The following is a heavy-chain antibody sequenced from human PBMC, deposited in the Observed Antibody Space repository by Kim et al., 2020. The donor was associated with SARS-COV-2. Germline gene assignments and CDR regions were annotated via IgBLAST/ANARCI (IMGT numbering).Heavy chain of an antibody. V-gene: IGHV3-23*01. CDR3: AKDLCGFSAIEY. CDR1: GFSFTNNA. Sequence: GGSLRLSCAASGFSFTNNAMNWVRQAPGKGLEWVAGIGGDERTYYADSVNGRFTISRDHSKITLYLQLNTLRADDTARYYCAKDLCGFSAIEYWGRGTLVTVSS. D-gene: IGHD3-3*01. CDR2: IGGDERT. J-gene: IGHJ4*02.